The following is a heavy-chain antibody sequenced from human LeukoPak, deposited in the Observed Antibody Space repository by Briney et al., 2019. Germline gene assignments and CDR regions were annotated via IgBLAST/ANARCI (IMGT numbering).Heavy chain of an antibody. Sequence: PSQTLSLTCTVSGGSISSGSYYWSWIRQPAGKGLEWIGRIYTSGSTNYNPSLKSRVTISVDTSKNQFSLNLRSVTAADTAVYYCARGVSESITIFAYQYYYYYMDVWGKGTTVTVSS. CDR1: GGSISSGSYY. CDR2: IYTSGST. CDR3: ARGVSESITIFAYQYYYYYMDV. V-gene: IGHV4-61*02. D-gene: IGHD3-3*01. J-gene: IGHJ6*03.